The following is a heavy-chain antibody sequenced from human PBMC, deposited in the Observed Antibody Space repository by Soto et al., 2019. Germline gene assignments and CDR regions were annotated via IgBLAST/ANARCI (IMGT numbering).Heavy chain of an antibody. Sequence: GASVKVSCKASGYTFTSYDINWVRQATGQGLEWMGWMNPNSGNTGYAQKFQGRVTMTRNTSISTAYMELSSLRSEDTAVYYCARVYSIAARRKPHYYYGMDVWGQGTTVTVSS. D-gene: IGHD6-6*01. CDR3: ARVYSIAARRKPHYYYGMDV. V-gene: IGHV1-8*01. CDR1: GYTFTSYD. J-gene: IGHJ6*02. CDR2: MNPNSGNT.